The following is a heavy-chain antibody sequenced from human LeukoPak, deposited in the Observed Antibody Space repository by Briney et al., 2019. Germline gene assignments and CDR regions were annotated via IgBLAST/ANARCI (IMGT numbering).Heavy chain of an antibody. J-gene: IGHJ4*02. CDR1: GFTFSNYG. CDR2: ISGSGGER. CDR3: AKDYYALLWYGEFKRKYYFDY. V-gene: IGHV3-23*01. Sequence: GGSLRLSCAASGFTFSNYGMSWVRQAPGKGLQWVSGISGSGGERYYTESVKGRFTIPRDNSKNTLYLQMNSLRAEDTAVYYCAKDYYALLWYGEFKRKYYFDYWGQGTLVTVSS. D-gene: IGHD3-10*01.